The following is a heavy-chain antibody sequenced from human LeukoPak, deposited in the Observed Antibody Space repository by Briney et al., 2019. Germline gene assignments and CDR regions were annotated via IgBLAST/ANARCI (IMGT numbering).Heavy chain of an antibody. D-gene: IGHD1-26*01. CDR3: AKDPHFLDPSGSYPRYFDY. V-gene: IGHV3-23*01. Sequence: GGSLRLSCTASGLTFGSYTMSWVRQAPGKGLEWVSAISGSGGSTYYADSVKGRFTISRDNSKNTLYLQMNSLRAEDTAVYYCAKDPHFLDPSGSYPRYFDYWGQGTLVTVSS. J-gene: IGHJ4*02. CDR1: GLTFGSYT. CDR2: ISGSGGST.